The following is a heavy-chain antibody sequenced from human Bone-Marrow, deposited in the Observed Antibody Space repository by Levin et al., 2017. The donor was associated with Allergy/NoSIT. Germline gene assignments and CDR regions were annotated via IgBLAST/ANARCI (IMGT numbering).Heavy chain of an antibody. CDR2: ISGSGGST. V-gene: IGHV3-23*01. D-gene: IGHD2-21*02. J-gene: IGHJ5*02. CDR3: AKDGVGVTNNWFDP. CDR1: GFTFSSYA. Sequence: AGGSLRLSCAASGFTFSSYALTWVRQAPGKGLEWVSAISGSGGSTYYADSVKGRFTISRDNSKNTLYLQMNSLRAEDTAVYYCAKDGVGVTNNWFDPWGQGTLVTVSS.